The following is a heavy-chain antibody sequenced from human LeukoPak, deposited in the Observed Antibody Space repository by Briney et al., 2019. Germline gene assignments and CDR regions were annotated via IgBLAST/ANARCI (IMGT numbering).Heavy chain of an antibody. D-gene: IGHD6-19*01. CDR1: GFTFSSCW. J-gene: IGHJ3*02. CDR2: IKKDGSAK. Sequence: GGSLRLSCAASGFTFSSCWMTWVRQAPGKGLEWVAIIKKDGSAKYYVDSVRGRFTISRDNAENSLYLQLNSLRAEDTAVYYCARGSGWAFDIWGQGTMVTVSS. V-gene: IGHV3-7*04. CDR3: ARGSGWAFDI.